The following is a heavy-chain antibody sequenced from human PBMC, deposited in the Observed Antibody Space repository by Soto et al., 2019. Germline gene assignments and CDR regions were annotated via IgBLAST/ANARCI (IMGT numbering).Heavy chain of an antibody. CDR2: ISAYNGNT. D-gene: IGHD3-3*01. CDR1: GYTFTSYG. V-gene: IGHV1-18*01. J-gene: IGHJ4*02. CDR3: ARDFSDFVPIFGVVTPDY. Sequence: ASVKVSCKASGYTFTSYGISWVRQAPGQGLEWMGWISAYNGNTNYAQKLQGRVTMTTDTSTSTAYMELRSLRSDDTAVYYCARDFSDFVPIFGVVTPDYWGQGTLVTVSS.